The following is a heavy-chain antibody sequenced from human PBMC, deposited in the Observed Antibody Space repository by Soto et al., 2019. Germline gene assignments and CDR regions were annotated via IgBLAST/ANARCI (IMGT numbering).Heavy chain of an antibody. V-gene: IGHV6-1*01. J-gene: IGHJ4*02. Sequence: QSQTLSLTCAISGDSVSSNSAAWNWIRQSPSRGLEWLGRTYYRSKWYNDYAVSVKSRITINPDTSKNQFYLQLNSVTPEDTAVYYCARGQHLRQLHYYFDYWGQGTLVTVSS. D-gene: IGHD3-3*02. CDR1: GDSVSSNSAA. CDR3: ARGQHLRQLHYYFDY. CDR2: TYYRSKWYN.